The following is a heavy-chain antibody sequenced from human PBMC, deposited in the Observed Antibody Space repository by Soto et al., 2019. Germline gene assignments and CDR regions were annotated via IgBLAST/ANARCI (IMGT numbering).Heavy chain of an antibody. CDR3: ATHPVVVVAAIVYWYFDL. CDR2: IIPIFVTS. D-gene: IGHD2-15*01. CDR1: GGTFSSYA. Sequence: QVQLVQSGAEVKKPGSSVKVSCKASGGTFSSYAISWVRQAPGQGLEWMGGIIPIFVTSNYAQKFQGRVKITADKSPSTAYMELSSLRSEDTAVYYCATHPVVVVAAIVYWYFDLWGRGTLVTVSS. J-gene: IGHJ2*01. V-gene: IGHV1-69*06.